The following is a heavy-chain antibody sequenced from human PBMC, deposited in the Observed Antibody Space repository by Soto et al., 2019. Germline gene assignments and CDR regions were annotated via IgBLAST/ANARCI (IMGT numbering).Heavy chain of an antibody. D-gene: IGHD3-10*01. J-gene: IGHJ5*02. CDR2: INAGNGNT. V-gene: IGHV1-3*01. CDR1: GYTFTAYN. CDR3: ARVAPSGGSVPRFDP. Sequence: QVQLVQSGAEVKEPGASVRVSCKAFGYTFTAYNIHWLRQAPGQGLEWMGWINAGNGNTRSSRKFQGRVIITRYTSATTAYLEVDSLRSEDTAIYYCARVAPSGGSVPRFDPWGQGTLLTVSS.